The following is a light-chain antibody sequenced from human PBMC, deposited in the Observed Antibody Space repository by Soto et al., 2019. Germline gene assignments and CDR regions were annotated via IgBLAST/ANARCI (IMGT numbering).Light chain of an antibody. CDR1: QSVSRY. Sequence: EIVLTQSPATLSLSPGERATLSCRASQSVSRYLSWYQQKPGQAPRLLFYDASNRATGIPARFSGSGSGTDFTLTITSLEPEDFAVYYCQQRSSWPSTFGGGTQVEI. CDR2: DAS. V-gene: IGKV3-11*01. J-gene: IGKJ4*01. CDR3: QQRSSWPST.